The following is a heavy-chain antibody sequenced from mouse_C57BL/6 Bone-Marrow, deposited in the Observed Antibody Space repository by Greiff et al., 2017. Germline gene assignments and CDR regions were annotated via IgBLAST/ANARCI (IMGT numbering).Heavy chain of an antibody. J-gene: IGHJ2*01. CDR3: AREDYYGSSYNFDY. Sequence: QVQLQQPGAELVMPGASVKLSCKASGYTFTSYWMHWVKQRPGQGLEWIGEIDPSDSYTNYNQKFKGKSTLTVDKSSSTAYMQLSSLTSEDSAVYYCAREDYYGSSYNFDYWGQGTTRTVSS. D-gene: IGHD1-1*01. V-gene: IGHV1-69*01. CDR1: GYTFTSYW. CDR2: IDPSDSYT.